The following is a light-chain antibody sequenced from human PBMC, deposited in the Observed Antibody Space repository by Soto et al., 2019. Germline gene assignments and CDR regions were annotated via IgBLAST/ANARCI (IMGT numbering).Light chain of an antibody. J-gene: IGKJ2*01. Sequence: EIVLTQSPGTLSLSPGERAALSCRASHSVSSSYFAWYQQKPGQAPRLLIYGASSRATGIPDRFSGSGSGTDFTLTISRLEPEDVAVDYCHQYGSSPPYTFGQGTKLEIK. CDR2: GAS. CDR3: HQYGSSPPYT. CDR1: HSVSSSY. V-gene: IGKV3-20*01.